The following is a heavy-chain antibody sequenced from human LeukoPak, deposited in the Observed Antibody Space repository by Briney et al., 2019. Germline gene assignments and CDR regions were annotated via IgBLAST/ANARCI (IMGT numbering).Heavy chain of an antibody. CDR2: IYYSGST. Sequence: SETLSLTCTVSGVSISSYYWSWLRQPPGKGLEWIGYIYYSGSTNYNPSLKSRVTISVDTSENQFSLKLSSVTAADTAVYYCARYSVAAYNWFDPWGQGTLVTVSS. D-gene: IGHD6-6*01. J-gene: IGHJ5*02. CDR3: ARYSVAAYNWFDP. V-gene: IGHV4-59*01. CDR1: GVSISSYY.